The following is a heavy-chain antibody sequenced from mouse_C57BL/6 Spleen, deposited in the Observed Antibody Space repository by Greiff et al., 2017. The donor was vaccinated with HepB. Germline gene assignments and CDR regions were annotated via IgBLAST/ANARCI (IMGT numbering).Heavy chain of an antibody. J-gene: IGHJ2*01. V-gene: IGHV1-55*01. CDR2: IYPGSGST. Sequence: QVQLQQSGAELVKPGASVKMSCKASGYTFTSYWITWVKQRPGQCLEWIGDIYPGSGSTNYNEKFKSKATLTVDTSSSTAYMQLSSLTSEDSAVYYCARGDYYGNYFDYWGQGTTLTVSS. CDR3: ARGDYYGNYFDY. D-gene: IGHD2-1*01. CDR1: GYTFTSYW.